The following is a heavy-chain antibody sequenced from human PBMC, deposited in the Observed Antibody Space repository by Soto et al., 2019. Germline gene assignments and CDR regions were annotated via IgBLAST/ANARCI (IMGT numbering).Heavy chain of an antibody. CDR1: GGYVNVGTDC. CDR3: TRGGDPYKTGH. J-gene: IGHJ4*02. D-gene: IGHD2-21*01. CDR2: IHYSGST. Sequence: SETICLTSPVAGGYVNVGTDCWSCIRQPPGKGLEWIGFIHYSGSTNYNPSLKGRVTMSVDTSKNQFSLKLTSVNTADTAIYYCTRGGDPYKTGHWGQGTLVTVSS. V-gene: IGHV4-61*01.